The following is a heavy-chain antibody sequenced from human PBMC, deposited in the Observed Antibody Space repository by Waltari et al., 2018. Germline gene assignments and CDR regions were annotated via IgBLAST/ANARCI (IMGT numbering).Heavy chain of an antibody. Sequence: QVQLQQWGAGLLTPSETLSLTCAVYCGSFSGYYWSWIRQTPGKGLEWIGEINHSGSTNYNPSLKSRITISVDTSKSQFSLKLSAVTAADTAVYYCARDRGLRRLSTFEIWGQGTMGTVSS. J-gene: IGHJ3*02. D-gene: IGHD3-16*02. CDR3: ARDRGLRRLSTFEI. CDR1: CGSFSGYY. CDR2: INHSGST. V-gene: IGHV4-34*01.